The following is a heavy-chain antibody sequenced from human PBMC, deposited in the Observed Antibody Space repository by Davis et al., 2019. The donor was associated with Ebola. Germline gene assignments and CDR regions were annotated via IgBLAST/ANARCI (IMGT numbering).Heavy chain of an antibody. CDR2: ISGSGGST. CDR1: GFTFSSYA. J-gene: IGHJ4*02. Sequence: GESLKISCAASGFTFSSYAMSWVRQAPGKGLEWVSAISGSGGSTYYAGSVKGRFTISRDNSRNTLYLQMNSLRAEDTALYYCARDFGLAAAGTAFDYWGQGALVTVSS. CDR3: ARDFGLAAAGTAFDY. V-gene: IGHV3-23*01. D-gene: IGHD6-13*01.